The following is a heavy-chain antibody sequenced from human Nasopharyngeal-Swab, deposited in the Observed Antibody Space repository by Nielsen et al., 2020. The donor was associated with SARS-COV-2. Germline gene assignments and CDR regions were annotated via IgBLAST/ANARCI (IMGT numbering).Heavy chain of an antibody. Sequence: LKLCCAASGFAFSSYAMHWVRQAPGKGLEWVAVISYDGSNKYSADSVKGRFTISRDNSKNTLYLQMNSLRAEDTAVYYCARDRSPVIAAADITYWGQGTLVTVSS. CDR3: ARDRSPVIAAADITY. CDR1: GFAFSSYA. V-gene: IGHV3-30*04. D-gene: IGHD6-13*01. J-gene: IGHJ4*02. CDR2: ISYDGSNK.